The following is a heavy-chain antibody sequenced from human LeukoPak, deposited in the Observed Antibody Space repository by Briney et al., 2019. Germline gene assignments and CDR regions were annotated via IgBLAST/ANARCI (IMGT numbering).Heavy chain of an antibody. V-gene: IGHV4-59*01. CDR3: ARDGAVAGSAYFDY. Sequence: SETLSLTCTVSGGSISSYYWSWIRQPPGKGLEWIGYIYYSGSTNSNPSLKSRVTISVDTSKNQFSLKLRSVTAGDTAVYYCARDGAVAGSAYFDYWGQAPLVTVSS. CDR1: GGSISSYY. CDR2: IYYSGST. D-gene: IGHD6-19*01. J-gene: IGHJ4*02.